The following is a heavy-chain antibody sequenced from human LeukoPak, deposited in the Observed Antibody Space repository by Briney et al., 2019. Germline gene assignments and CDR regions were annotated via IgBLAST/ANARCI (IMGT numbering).Heavy chain of an antibody. CDR3: ARVSNYYDSSGYYFDY. CDR2: IYYSGST. D-gene: IGHD3-22*01. J-gene: IGHJ4*02. V-gene: IGHV4-59*01. CDR1: GGSISSYY. Sequence: SETLSLTCTVSGGSISSYYWSWIRQPPGKGLEWIGCIYYSGSTNYNPSLKSRVTISVDTSKNQFSLKLSSVTAADTAVYYCARVSNYYDSSGYYFDYWGQGTLVTVSS.